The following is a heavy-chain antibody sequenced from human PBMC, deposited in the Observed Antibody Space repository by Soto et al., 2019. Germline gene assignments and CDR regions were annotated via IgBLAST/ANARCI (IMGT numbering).Heavy chain of an antibody. D-gene: IGHD3-22*01. J-gene: IGHJ4*02. CDR2: ISGSGGST. Sequence: EVQLLESGGGLVQPGGSLRLSCADSGFTFSSYAMSWVRQAPGKGLEWVSAISGSGGSTYYADSVKGRLTISRDNSKNTLYLQMNSLRAEDTAVYYCVTGGSGYYYFQYWGQGTLVTVSS. CDR1: GFTFSSYA. V-gene: IGHV3-23*01. CDR3: VTGGSGYYYFQY.